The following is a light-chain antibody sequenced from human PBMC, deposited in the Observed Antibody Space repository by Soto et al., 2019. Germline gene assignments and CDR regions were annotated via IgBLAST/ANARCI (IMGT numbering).Light chain of an antibody. Sequence: DIQMTQSPSTLSASVGDRVTITCRASQSVRTYLNWYQQKPGKAPKLLIYAASSLQSGVPSTFSGSGSGTEFTLTISSLQPDDFATYYCQQYNSYSWTFGQGTKVDIK. CDR3: QQYNSYSWT. J-gene: IGKJ1*01. CDR1: QSVRTY. CDR2: AAS. V-gene: IGKV1-5*01.